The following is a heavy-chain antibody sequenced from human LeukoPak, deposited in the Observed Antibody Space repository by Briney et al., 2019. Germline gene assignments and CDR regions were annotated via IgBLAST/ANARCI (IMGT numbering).Heavy chain of an antibody. V-gene: IGHV3-48*03. D-gene: IGHD1-1*01. CDR3: ARDQNWSPDW. J-gene: IGHJ4*02. CDR2: INSRGNTK. Sequence: GGTLRLSCAASGFTFSTYEMNWVRQAPREGLEWVSYINSRGNTKHYSDSVKGRFTVSRDNAKNSLYLQMNSLRAEDTAMYYCARDQNWSPDWWGQGTLVTVSS. CDR1: GFTFSTYE.